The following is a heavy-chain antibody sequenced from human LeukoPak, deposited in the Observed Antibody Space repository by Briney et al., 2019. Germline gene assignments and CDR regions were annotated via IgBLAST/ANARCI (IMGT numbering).Heavy chain of an antibody. CDR2: IYYSGST. D-gene: IGHD3-16*02. V-gene: IGHV4-39*01. Sequence: SETLSLTCTVSGGSISSSSFYWGWIRQPPGKGLEWIGRIYYSGSTYYNPSLKSRVTISVDTSKNQFSLKLSSVTAADTAVYYCARQGPLDVLHYWGQGTLVTVSS. CDR3: ARQGPLDVLHY. J-gene: IGHJ4*02. CDR1: GGSISSSSFY.